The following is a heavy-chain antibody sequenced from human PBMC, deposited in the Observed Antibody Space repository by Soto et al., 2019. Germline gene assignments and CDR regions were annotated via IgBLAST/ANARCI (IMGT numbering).Heavy chain of an antibody. D-gene: IGHD3-16*01. J-gene: IGHJ4*02. CDR2: IYNTGTT. CDR1: GGSVYDFY. V-gene: IGHV4-59*02. CDR3: ARGHGVYVRFDF. Sequence: PSETLSLTCSVSGGSVYDFYWNWLRQSPGKGLEWIGNIYNTGTTNYNPSLRSRSTISIDTSKNQFSLHLKSVTAADSAMYFCARGHGVYVRFDFWGQGALVTV.